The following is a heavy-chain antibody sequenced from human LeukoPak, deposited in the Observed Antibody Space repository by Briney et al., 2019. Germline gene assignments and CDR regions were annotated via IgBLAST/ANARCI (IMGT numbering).Heavy chain of an antibody. J-gene: IGHJ4*02. D-gene: IGHD3-10*01. V-gene: IGHV3-23*01. CDR3: AKDLGRGYYGSGLDY. CDR1: GFTSSSYA. CDR2: ISGSGGST. Sequence: PGGSLRLSCAASGFTSSSYAMSWVRQAPGKGLEWVSAISGSGGSTYYADSVKGRFTISRDNSKNTLYLQMNSLRAEDTAVYYCAKDLGRGYYGSGLDYWGQGTLVTVSS.